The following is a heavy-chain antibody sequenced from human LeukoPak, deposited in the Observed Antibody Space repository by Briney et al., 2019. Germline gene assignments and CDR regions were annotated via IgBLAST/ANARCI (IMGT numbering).Heavy chain of an antibody. D-gene: IGHD5-24*01. Sequence: PGRTLSLPCAASGFTFRSYSMNWAREAPAKGLVGVSSIRSSSSYIYYADSVTGRFTSSRDNAQSSLYLQMNSLRAEDTAVYYCARGGEMATIKGVYYFDYWGQGTLVTVSS. V-gene: IGHV3-21*01. CDR1: GFTFRSYS. CDR2: IRSSSSYI. CDR3: ARGGEMATIKGVYYFDY. J-gene: IGHJ4*02.